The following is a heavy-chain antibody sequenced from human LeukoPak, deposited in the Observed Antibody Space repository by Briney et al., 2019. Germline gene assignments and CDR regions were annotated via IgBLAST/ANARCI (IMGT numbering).Heavy chain of an antibody. Sequence: SGTLSLTCIVSGGSISSLNLWSWLRPAPGKGLGWIGEMYLGGTTNFNPSLKSRVTILIDKSKNQLSLQLTSVTAADTAVYYCAGLEGRYSTDWFYFFDYWGQGALVTVSS. J-gene: IGHJ4*02. CDR2: MYLGGTT. CDR1: GGSISSLNL. D-gene: IGHD6-19*01. CDR3: AGLEGRYSTDWFYFFDY. V-gene: IGHV4-4*02.